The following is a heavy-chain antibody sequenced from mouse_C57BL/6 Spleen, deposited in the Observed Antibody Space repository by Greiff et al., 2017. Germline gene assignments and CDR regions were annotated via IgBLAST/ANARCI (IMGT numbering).Heavy chain of an antibody. CDR1: GYAFSSYW. CDR2: IYPGDGDT. V-gene: IGHV1-80*01. Sequence: VQLQQSGAELVKPGASVKISCKASGYAFSSYWMNWVKQRPGKGLEWIGQIYPGDGDTNYNGKFKGKATLTADKSSSTAYMQLSSLTSEDSAVYFCAREAYGSSYDYWGQGTTLTVSS. CDR3: AREAYGSSYDY. J-gene: IGHJ2*01. D-gene: IGHD1-1*01.